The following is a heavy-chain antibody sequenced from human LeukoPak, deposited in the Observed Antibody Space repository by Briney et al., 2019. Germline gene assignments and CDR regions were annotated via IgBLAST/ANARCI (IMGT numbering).Heavy chain of an antibody. V-gene: IGHV4-39*01. J-gene: IGHJ4*02. CDR3: ARVPEDFWSGYSSLFDY. CDR2: IYYSGST. D-gene: IGHD3-3*01. Sequence: PSETLSLTCTVSGGSISSSSYYWGWIRQPPGKGLEWIGSIYYSGSTYYNPSLKSRVTISVDTSKNQFSLKLSSVTAADTAVYYCARVPEDFWSGYSSLFDYWGQGTLVTVSS. CDR1: GGSISSSSYY.